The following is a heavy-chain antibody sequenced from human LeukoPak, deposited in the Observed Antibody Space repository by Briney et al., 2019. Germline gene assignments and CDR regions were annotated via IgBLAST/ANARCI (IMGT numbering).Heavy chain of an antibody. V-gene: IGHV4-39*01. CDR3: ARQYTGIDY. CDR2: IYYSGST. CDR1: GGSISSSSYY. D-gene: IGHD2-2*02. J-gene: IGHJ4*02. Sequence: NSSETLSLTSTVSGGSISSSSYYWGWIRQPPGKGLEWIGSIYYSGSTYYNPSLKSRVTISVDTSKNQFSLKLSSVTATDTAVFYCARQYTGIDYWGQGTLVTVSS.